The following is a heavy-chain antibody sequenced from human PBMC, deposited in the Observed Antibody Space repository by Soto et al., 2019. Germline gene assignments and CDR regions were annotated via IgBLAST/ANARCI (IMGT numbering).Heavy chain of an antibody. V-gene: IGHV4-59*01. CDR2: IYYSGST. CDR1: GGSISSYY. J-gene: IGHJ4*02. D-gene: IGHD6-13*01. Sequence: QVQLQESGPGLVKPSETLSLTCTVSGGSISSYYWSWIRQPPGKGLEWIGYIYYSGSTNYNPSLKSRVTISVDTSKNQFSLKLSSVTAADTAVYYCARSSGYSSSRFDYWGQGILVTVSS. CDR3: ARSSGYSSSRFDY.